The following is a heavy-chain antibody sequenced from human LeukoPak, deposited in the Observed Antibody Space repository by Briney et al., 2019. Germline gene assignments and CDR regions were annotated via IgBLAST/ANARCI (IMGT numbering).Heavy chain of an antibody. D-gene: IGHD6-13*01. Sequence: SVKVSRKASGGTFSNFAISWVRQAPGQGLEWMGRIMPILDIVNLAQMFQGRVTITADKSTTTAYMELNSLRSDDTAMYYCTRDQGIGAAGVFDNWGQGTLVTVSS. V-gene: IGHV1-69*10. CDR2: IMPILDIV. J-gene: IGHJ4*02. CDR1: GGTFSNFA. CDR3: TRDQGIGAAGVFDN.